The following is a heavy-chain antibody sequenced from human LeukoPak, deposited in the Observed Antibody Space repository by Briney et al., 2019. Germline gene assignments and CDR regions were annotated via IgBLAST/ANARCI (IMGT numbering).Heavy chain of an antibody. J-gene: IGHJ3*02. CDR3: ARHTYLYDSSGPSTLDAFDI. CDR1: GGSISSYY. V-gene: IGHV4-59*08. D-gene: IGHD3-22*01. CDR2: IYYSGST. Sequence: PSETLSLTCTVSGGSISSYYWSWIRQPPGKGLEWIGYIYYSGSTNYNPSLKSRVTISVDTSKNQFSLKLSSVTAADTAVYYCARHTYLYDSSGPSTLDAFDIWGQGTMVTVSP.